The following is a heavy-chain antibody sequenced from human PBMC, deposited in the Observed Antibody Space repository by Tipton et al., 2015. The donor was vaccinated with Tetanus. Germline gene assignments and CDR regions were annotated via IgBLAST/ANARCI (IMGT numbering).Heavy chain of an antibody. V-gene: IGHV3-21*01. Sequence: GSLRLSCSVSGFLFSSYTMNWVRQAPGRGLEWVSSISSTTSYIYYSDSVKGRFTISRDNAKNSLYLQMNSLRAEDTAIYYCASGGSLDYWGQGTLVTVSS. D-gene: IGHD2-15*01. CDR2: ISSTTSYI. CDR1: GFLFSSYT. J-gene: IGHJ4*02. CDR3: ASGGSLDY.